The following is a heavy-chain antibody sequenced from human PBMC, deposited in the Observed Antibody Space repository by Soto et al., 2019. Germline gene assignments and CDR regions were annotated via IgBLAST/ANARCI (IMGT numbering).Heavy chain of an antibody. J-gene: IGHJ4*02. V-gene: IGHV1-46*01. Sequence: ASVKVSCKASGYTFTSYYMHWVRQAPGQGLEWMGIINPSGGSTSYAQKFQGRVTMTRDTSTSTVYMELSSLRSEGTAVYYCARVRSAYYDFWSGSSLFDYWGQGALVTVSS. CDR2: INPSGGST. D-gene: IGHD3-3*01. CDR3: ARVRSAYYDFWSGSSLFDY. CDR1: GYTFTSYY.